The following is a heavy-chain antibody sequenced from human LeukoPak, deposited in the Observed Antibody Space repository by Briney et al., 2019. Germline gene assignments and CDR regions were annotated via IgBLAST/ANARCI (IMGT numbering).Heavy chain of an antibody. D-gene: IGHD6-13*01. V-gene: IGHV4-59*12. Sequence: SETLSLTCTVSDGSISNYYWSWIRQPPGKGLEWIGYIYYSGTTNYNPSLKSRVTISIDTSKNHFSLKLSSVTAADTAVYYCAVKIAAAGFYWGQGTLVTVSS. CDR3: AVKIAAAGFY. CDR2: IYYSGTT. CDR1: DGSISNYY. J-gene: IGHJ4*02.